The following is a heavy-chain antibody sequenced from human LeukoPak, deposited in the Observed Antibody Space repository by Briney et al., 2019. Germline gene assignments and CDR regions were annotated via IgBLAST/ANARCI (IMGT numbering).Heavy chain of an antibody. CDR3: ARGTSGWVLSGYYFDY. D-gene: IGHD6-19*01. CDR1: GFTFSSYS. CDR2: ISSSSSNI. J-gene: IGHJ4*02. Sequence: GGSLRLSCAASGFTFSSYSMNWVRQAPGKGLEWVSSISSSSSNICYADSVKGRFTISRDNAKNSLYLQMNSLRAEDTAVYYCARGTSGWVLSGYYFDYWGQGDLVTVSS. V-gene: IGHV3-21*01.